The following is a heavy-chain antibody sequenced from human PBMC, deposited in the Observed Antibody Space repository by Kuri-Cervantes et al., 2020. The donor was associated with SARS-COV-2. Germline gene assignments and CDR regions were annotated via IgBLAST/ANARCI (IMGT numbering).Heavy chain of an antibody. Sequence: GESLKISCAASGFTFSSYSMNWVRQAPGKGLEWVLYISSSGSTIYYADSVKGRFTISRDNAKNSLYLQMNSLRAEDTAVYYCARAHPDYYDSSGYYMDVWGKGTTVTVSS. J-gene: IGHJ6*03. CDR1: GFTFSSYS. CDR3: ARAHPDYYDSSGYYMDV. CDR2: ISSSGSTI. D-gene: IGHD3-22*01. V-gene: IGHV3-48*04.